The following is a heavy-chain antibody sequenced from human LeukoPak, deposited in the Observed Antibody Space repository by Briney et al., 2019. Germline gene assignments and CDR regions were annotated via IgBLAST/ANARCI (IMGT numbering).Heavy chain of an antibody. D-gene: IGHD3-16*01. CDR2: ISGDGTRT. V-gene: IGHV3-23*01. Sequence: GGSLRLSCAASGFSFSSYAMTWARQAPAKGLEWASAISGDGTRTYYADSVKGRFTISRDNSKNTLYLEMSSLRVEDTAIYYCAKWPEGAMDYFDYWGQGTLVTVSS. CDR1: GFSFSSYA. J-gene: IGHJ4*02. CDR3: AKWPEGAMDYFDY.